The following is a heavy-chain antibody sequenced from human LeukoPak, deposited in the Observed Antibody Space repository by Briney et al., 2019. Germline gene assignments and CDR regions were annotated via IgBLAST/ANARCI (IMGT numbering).Heavy chain of an antibody. CDR3: AKPSGVNYFDY. D-gene: IGHD2-15*01. Sequence: GGSLRLSCAASGFTFSSYAMHWVRQAPGKGLEWVAVISYDGSNKYYADSVKGRFTISRDNSKNTLYLQMNSLRAEDTAVYYCAKPSGVNYFDYWGQGTLVTVSS. CDR1: GFTFSSYA. J-gene: IGHJ4*02. V-gene: IGHV3-30-3*02. CDR2: ISYDGSNK.